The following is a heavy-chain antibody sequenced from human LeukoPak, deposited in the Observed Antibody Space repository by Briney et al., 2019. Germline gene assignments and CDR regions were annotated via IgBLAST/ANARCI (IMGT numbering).Heavy chain of an antibody. CDR3: ASSHDSSGND. V-gene: IGHV3-7*01. CDR2: IIQDGRAI. Sequence: GGSLRLSCAASGFTFSSYWMSWVRQAPGRGLEWVANIIQDGRAISYVDSVKGRFTISRDNAKNSLYLQMNSLRDEDTAVYYCASSHDSSGNDWGQGTLVTVSS. CDR1: GFTFSSYW. D-gene: IGHD3-22*01. J-gene: IGHJ4*02.